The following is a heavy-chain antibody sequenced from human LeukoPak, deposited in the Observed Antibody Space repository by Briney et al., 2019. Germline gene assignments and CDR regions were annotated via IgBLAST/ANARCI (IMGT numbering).Heavy chain of an antibody. V-gene: IGHV4-59*12. CDR1: GVSISSYY. J-gene: IGHJ5*02. CDR2: IYYSGST. Sequence: SETLSLTCTVSGVSISSYYWSWIRQPPGKGLEWIGYIYYSGSTNYNPSLKSRVTISVDTSKNQFSLKLSSVTAADTAVYYCARVKAAAHNWFDPWGQGTLVTVSS. CDR3: ARVKAAAHNWFDP. D-gene: IGHD6-13*01.